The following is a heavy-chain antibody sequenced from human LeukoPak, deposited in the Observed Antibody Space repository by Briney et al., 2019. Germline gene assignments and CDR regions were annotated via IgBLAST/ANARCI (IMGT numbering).Heavy chain of an antibody. CDR1: GFTFSSYW. CDR2: IKQDGSEK. V-gene: IGHV3-7*01. D-gene: IGHD3-22*01. Sequence: GGSLRLSCEASGFTFSSYWMSWVRQAPGKGLEWVAHIKQDGSEKYYVDSVKGRFTISRDNAKNSLYLQMNSLRAEDTAVYYCARDKSVYYDTSGSRFDYWGQGTLVTVSS. CDR3: ARDKSVYYDTSGSRFDY. J-gene: IGHJ4*02.